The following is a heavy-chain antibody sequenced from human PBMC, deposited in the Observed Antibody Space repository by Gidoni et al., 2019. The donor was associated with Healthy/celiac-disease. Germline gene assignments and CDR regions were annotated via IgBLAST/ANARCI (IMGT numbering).Heavy chain of an antibody. CDR3: AKDGMDTATGCFDY. CDR2: ISYDGSNK. D-gene: IGHD5-18*01. J-gene: IGHJ4*02. Sequence: QVQLVESGGGVVQPGRSLRLSCAASGFTFSSDGMHWVRQAPGKGLEWVSVISYDGSNKYYADSVKGRFTISRDNSKNTLYLQMNSLRAEDTAVYYCAKDGMDTATGCFDYWGQGTLVTVSS. V-gene: IGHV3-30*18. CDR1: GFTFSSDG.